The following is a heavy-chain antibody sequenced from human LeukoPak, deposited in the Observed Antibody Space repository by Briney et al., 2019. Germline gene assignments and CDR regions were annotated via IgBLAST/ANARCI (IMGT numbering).Heavy chain of an antibody. D-gene: IGHD3-9*01. CDR2: INPNSGGT. Sequence: ASVKVSCKASGYTFTGYYMHWVRQAPGHGLEWMGWINPNSGGTNYAQKFQGRVTMTRDTSISTAYMELSRLRSDDTAVYYCARGSLRYRYGMDVWGQGTTVTVSS. CDR3: ARGSLRYRYGMDV. CDR1: GYTFTGYY. V-gene: IGHV1-2*02. J-gene: IGHJ6*02.